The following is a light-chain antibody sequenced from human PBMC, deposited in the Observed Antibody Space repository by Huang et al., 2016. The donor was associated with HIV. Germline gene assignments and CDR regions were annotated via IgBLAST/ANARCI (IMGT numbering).Light chain of an antibody. CDR1: QSVSSY. Sequence: EVVLTQSPATLSLFPGERATLSCRASQSVSSYLAWYQQRPGQARRLLIYDASNRVTGIPTRFSGSGSGTDFTLTISSLEPEDFAVYYCQQRDNWLTFGGGTKVEI. CDR2: DAS. V-gene: IGKV3-11*01. J-gene: IGKJ4*01. CDR3: QQRDNWLT.